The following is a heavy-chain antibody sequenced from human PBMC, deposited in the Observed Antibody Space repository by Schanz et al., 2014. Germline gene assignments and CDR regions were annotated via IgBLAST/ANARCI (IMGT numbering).Heavy chain of an antibody. J-gene: IGHJ4*02. CDR2: ISTYNGHT. D-gene: IGHD5-18*01. CDR1: GYMFDTYG. CDR3: ARDRVYSYGLPADY. V-gene: IGHV1-18*04. Sequence: QVRLVQSGAEAREPGASVKVSCKATGYMFDTYGFAWVRQAPGQGLEWMGWISTYNGHTRYGQKFQDRLSLTTDTDTSTSTVYMELSSLRSEDTAVYYCARDRVYSYGLPADYWGQGTLVTVSS.